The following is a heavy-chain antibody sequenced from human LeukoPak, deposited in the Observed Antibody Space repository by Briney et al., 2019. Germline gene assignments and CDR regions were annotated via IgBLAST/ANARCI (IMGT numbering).Heavy chain of an antibody. Sequence: GGSLRLSCAASGFTFDDYAMHWVRQAPGKGLEWVSLISWDGGSTYYADSVKGRFTISRDNSKNSLYLQMNSLRAEDTALYYCVEDKGGTAPDGMDVWGQGTTVTVSS. CDR3: VEDKGGTAPDGMDV. J-gene: IGHJ6*02. D-gene: IGHD5-18*01. CDR2: ISWDGGST. CDR1: GFTFDDYA. V-gene: IGHV3-43D*03.